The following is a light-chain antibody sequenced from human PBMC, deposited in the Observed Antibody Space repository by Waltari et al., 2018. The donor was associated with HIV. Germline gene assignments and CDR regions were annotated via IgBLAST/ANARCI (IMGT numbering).Light chain of an antibody. CDR3: QQYNNWPFT. J-gene: IGKJ3*01. Sequence: VMTQSPATLSVSPGDRATLSCKTSQRISTNLAWYQQKPGQVPRLIIYGASTRATGIPDRFSGSTSGTDFTLTISSLQSEDSAVYYCQQYNNWPFTFGPGTRLEIK. CDR1: QRISTN. CDR2: GAS. V-gene: IGKV3-15*01.